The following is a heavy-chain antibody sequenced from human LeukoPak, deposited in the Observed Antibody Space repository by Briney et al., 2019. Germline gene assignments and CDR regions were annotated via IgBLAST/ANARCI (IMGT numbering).Heavy chain of an antibody. Sequence: PGGSLRLSCAASGFIFKNYAMNWVRQAPGKGLEWVSAITSSGGSTYYADSVKGRFTISRDNSKNTLSLQMNSLRAEDTALYYCAKDISGSGSYYLDYWGQGTLVTVSS. CDR3: AKDISGSGSYYLDY. CDR1: GFIFKNYA. CDR2: ITSSGGST. J-gene: IGHJ4*02. D-gene: IGHD3-10*01. V-gene: IGHV3-23*01.